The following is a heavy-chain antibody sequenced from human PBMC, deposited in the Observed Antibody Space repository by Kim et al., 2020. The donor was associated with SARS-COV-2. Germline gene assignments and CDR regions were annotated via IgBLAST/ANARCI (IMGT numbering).Heavy chain of an antibody. CDR2: ISSSGSDT. J-gene: IGHJ6*02. V-gene: IGHV3-11*06. CDR3: ARAKYYVWDV. CDR1: GFTFSNYY. D-gene: IGHD1-26*01. Sequence: GGSLRLSCVASGFTFSNYYMSWIRQAPGKGLEWVSQISSSGSDTNYAESVKGRFTISRDNAKNSLYLQMNSLRAEDRAVYYCARAKYYVWDVWGEGTTVTVPS.